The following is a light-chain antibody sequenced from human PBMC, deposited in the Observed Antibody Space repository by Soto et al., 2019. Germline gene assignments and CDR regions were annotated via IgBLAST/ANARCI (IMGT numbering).Light chain of an antibody. J-gene: IGLJ2*01. CDR1: VIGSTS. Sequence: SYELTKPPSVSVAPGQTASITCGGNVIGSTSVHGYQQKPGQAPVLVVFDDSDRPSGIPERFSGSNSRNTATLTISRVEAGDEADYYCQVWDSSSDHVIFGGGTKLTVL. CDR2: DDS. CDR3: QVWDSSSDHVI. V-gene: IGLV3-21*02.